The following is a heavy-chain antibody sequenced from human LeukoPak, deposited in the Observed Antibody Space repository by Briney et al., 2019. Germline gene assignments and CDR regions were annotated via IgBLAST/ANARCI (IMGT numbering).Heavy chain of an antibody. CDR1: GFTFDDYA. CDR2: ISWNSGSI. D-gene: IGHD3-10*01. J-gene: IGHJ4*02. V-gene: IGHV3-9*01. Sequence: GRSLRLSCAASGFTFDDYAMHWVRQAPGKGLEWVSGISWNSGSIGYADSVKGRFTISRDNAKNSLYLQMNSLRAEDTALYYCAKDSGLYYYGSGSVFDYWGQGTLVTVSS. CDR3: AKDSGLYYYGSGSVFDY.